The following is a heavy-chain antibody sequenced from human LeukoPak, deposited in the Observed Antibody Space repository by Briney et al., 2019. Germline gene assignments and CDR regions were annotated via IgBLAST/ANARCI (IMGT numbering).Heavy chain of an antibody. D-gene: IGHD3-10*01. CDR3: ARFYYGSGSYYGYYYYYYMDV. CDR1: GFTFSSYW. J-gene: IGHJ6*03. Sequence: PGGSLRLSCAASGFTFSSYWMSWARQAPGKGLEWVANIKQDGSEKYYVDSVKGRFTTSRDNAKDSLYLQMNSLRAEDTAMYYCARFYYGSGSYYGYYYYYYMDVWGKGTTVTVSS. CDR2: IKQDGSEK. V-gene: IGHV3-7*01.